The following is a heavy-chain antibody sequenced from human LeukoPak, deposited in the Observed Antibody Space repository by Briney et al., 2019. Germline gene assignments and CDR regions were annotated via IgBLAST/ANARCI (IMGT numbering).Heavy chain of an antibody. J-gene: IGHJ3*02. V-gene: IGHV3-48*04. CDR3: ARGGLAAANDAFDI. CDR1: GFTFSSYS. Sequence: GSLRLSCAASGFTFSSYSMNWVRQAPGKGLEWVAYISSTSSSINYADSVKGRFTISRDNARNSLYLQINSLRAEDTAVYYCARGGLAAANDAFDIWGQGTTVIVSS. CDR2: ISSTSSSI. D-gene: IGHD6-13*01.